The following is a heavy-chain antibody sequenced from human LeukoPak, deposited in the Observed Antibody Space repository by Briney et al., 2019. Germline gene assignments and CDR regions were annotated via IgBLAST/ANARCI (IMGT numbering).Heavy chain of an antibody. CDR2: ISAYNGYT. V-gene: IGHV1-18*01. CDR3: ARRDGVYGLGLYYFDY. D-gene: IGHD3-10*01. Sequence: ASVKVSCKASGYTFTSYGISWVRQAPGQGLEWMGWISAYNGYTNYAQKVQGRVTMTTDTSTSTAYMELRSLRSDDTAVYYCARRDGVYGLGLYYFDYWGQGTLVTVSS. CDR1: GYTFTSYG. J-gene: IGHJ4*02.